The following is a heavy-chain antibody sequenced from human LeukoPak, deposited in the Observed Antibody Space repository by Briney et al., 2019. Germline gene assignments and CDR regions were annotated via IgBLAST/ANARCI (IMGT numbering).Heavy chain of an antibody. CDR3: TRWGSYCSSTSCYGYYYYYYMDV. CDR1: GFTFGDYW. Sequence: GGSLRLSCEVSGFTFGDYWMHWVRQPPGKGLVWVSRINGDERSRAYADSVKGRFTISRDNSKNTAYLQMNSLKTEDTAVYYCTRWGSYCSSTSCYGYYYYYYMDVWGKGTTVTVSS. D-gene: IGHD2-2*01. V-gene: IGHV3-74*01. CDR2: INGDERSR. J-gene: IGHJ6*03.